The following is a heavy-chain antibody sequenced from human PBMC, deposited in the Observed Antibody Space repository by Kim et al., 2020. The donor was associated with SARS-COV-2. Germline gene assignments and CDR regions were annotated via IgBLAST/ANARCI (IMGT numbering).Heavy chain of an antibody. CDR3: ARLKSSSSCFDY. Sequence: RYSPSFQGQVTISADKSISTAYLQWSSLKASDTAMYYCARLKSSSSCFDYWGQGTLVTVSS. D-gene: IGHD6-6*01. J-gene: IGHJ4*02. V-gene: IGHV5-51*01.